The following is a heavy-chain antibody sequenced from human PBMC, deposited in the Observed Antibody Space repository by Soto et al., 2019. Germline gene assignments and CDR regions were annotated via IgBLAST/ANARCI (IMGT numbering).Heavy chain of an antibody. CDR3: ARDPPSPQLEVYYYYMDV. J-gene: IGHJ6*03. D-gene: IGHD1-1*01. Sequence: EVQLVESGGGLVQPGGSLRLSCAASGFTVSSNYMSWVRQAPGKGLAWVSVIYSGGSTYYADSVKGRFTISRDNSKNTLYLHMNSQRAEDTGVYYCARDPPSPQLEVYYYYMDVWGKGTTVTVSS. V-gene: IGHV3-66*01. CDR2: IYSGGST. CDR1: GFTVSSNY.